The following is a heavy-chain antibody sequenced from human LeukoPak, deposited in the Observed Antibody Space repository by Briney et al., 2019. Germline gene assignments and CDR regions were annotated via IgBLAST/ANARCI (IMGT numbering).Heavy chain of an antibody. CDR2: IYYSGST. D-gene: IGHD3-10*01. CDR1: GGSISSGGYY. V-gene: IGHV4-31*03. CDR3: ASSKVSTMVSDNWFDP. J-gene: IGHJ5*02. Sequence: PSETLSLTCTVSGGSISSGGYYWSWIRQRPGKGLGWIGYIYYSGSTYYNPSLKSRVTISVDTSKNQFSLKLSSVTAADTAVYYCASSKVSTMVSDNWFDPWGQGTLVTVSS.